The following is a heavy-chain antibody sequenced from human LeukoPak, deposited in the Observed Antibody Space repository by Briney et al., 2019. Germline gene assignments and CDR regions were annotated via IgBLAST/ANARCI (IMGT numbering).Heavy chain of an antibody. CDR1: GYTFTSYY. D-gene: IGHD5-24*01. Sequence: ASVKVSCKASGYTFTSYYMHWVRQAPGQGLEWMGIINPSGGSTSYAQKFQGRVTMTRDTSTSTVYMELSSLRSEDTAVYYCAREPRPREVATIPFDYWGQGTLVTVSS. CDR2: INPSGGST. J-gene: IGHJ4*02. V-gene: IGHV1-46*01. CDR3: AREPRPREVATIPFDY.